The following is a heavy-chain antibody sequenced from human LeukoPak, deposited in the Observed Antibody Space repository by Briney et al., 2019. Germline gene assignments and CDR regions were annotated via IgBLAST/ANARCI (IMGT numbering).Heavy chain of an antibody. CDR1: GGSISSGGYY. V-gene: IGHV4-31*03. CDR3: ARQMNTVTADY. CDR2: IYYSGST. J-gene: IGHJ4*02. D-gene: IGHD4-17*01. Sequence: PSETLSLTCTVSGGSISSGGYYWSWIRQLPGKGLECIGFIYYSGSTFYNPSLKSRVTISIDTSKNQFSLKLSSVTAADTAVYYCARQMNTVTADYWGQGTLVTVSS.